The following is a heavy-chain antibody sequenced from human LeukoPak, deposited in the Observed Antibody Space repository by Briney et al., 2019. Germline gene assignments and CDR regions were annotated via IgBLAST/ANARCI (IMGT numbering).Heavy chain of an antibody. D-gene: IGHD6-13*01. Sequence: SETLSLTCTVSGGSISSYYWSWIRQPPGKGLEWIGYIYYSGSTNYNPSLKGRVTISVDTSKNQFSLKLSSVTAADTAVYYCARGTGGYSIAAAGTPFDYWGQGTLVTVSS. CDR2: IYYSGST. CDR1: GGSISSYY. CDR3: ARGTGGYSIAAAGTPFDY. J-gene: IGHJ4*02. V-gene: IGHV4-59*01.